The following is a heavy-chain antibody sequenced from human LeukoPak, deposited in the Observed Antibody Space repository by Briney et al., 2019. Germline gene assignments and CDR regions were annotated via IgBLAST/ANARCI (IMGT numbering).Heavy chain of an antibody. J-gene: IGHJ4*02. V-gene: IGHV3-21*04. CDR2: ISSSSSYI. D-gene: IGHD1-26*01. CDR1: GFTFSSYS. CDR3: AKDLGRYRNNYFDY. Sequence: SGGSLRLSCAASGFTFSSYSMNWVRQAPGKGLEWVSSISSSSSYIYYADSVKGRFTISRGDSKNTLYLQMNSLRAEDTAVYYCAKDLGRYRNNYFDYWGQGTLVTVSS.